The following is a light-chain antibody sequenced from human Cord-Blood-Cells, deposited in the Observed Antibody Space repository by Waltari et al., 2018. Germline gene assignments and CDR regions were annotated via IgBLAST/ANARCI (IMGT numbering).Light chain of an antibody. CDR1: QDIRNY. Sequence: DIQMTQSPSSLSASVGDRVTITCQASQDIRNYLNWSQQTPGKAPKLLIYDASNLETGGPSRFSGSVSGTDFTFTISSLQPEDIATYYCQQYDNLPPYSFGQGTKLEIK. CDR3: QQYDNLPPYS. J-gene: IGKJ2*03. CDR2: DAS. V-gene: IGKV1-33*01.